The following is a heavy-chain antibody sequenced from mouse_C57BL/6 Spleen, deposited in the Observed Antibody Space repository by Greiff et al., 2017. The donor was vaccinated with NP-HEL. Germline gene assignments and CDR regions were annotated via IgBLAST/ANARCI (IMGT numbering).Heavy chain of an antibody. Sequence: QVTLKECGPGILQPSQTLSLTCSFSGFSLSTFGMGVGWIRQPSGKGLEWLAHIWWDDDKYYNPAMKSRLTISKDTSKNQVFLKIANVDTADTATYYCARIDYYGSSYRFAYWGQGTLVTVSA. CDR3: ARIDYYGSSYRFAY. CDR1: GFSLSTFGMG. D-gene: IGHD1-1*01. CDR2: IWWDDDK. V-gene: IGHV8-8*01. J-gene: IGHJ3*01.